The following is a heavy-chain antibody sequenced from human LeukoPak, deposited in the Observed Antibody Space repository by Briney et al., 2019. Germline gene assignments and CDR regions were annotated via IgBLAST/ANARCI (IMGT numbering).Heavy chain of an antibody. CDR3: AKRGRKWDLDN. CDR1: GFIFTSYA. Sequence: GGSLTLSCAASGFIFTSYAIHWGRQAPGKGLEWVAAISYDGSNKYYADSVKCRFTISKETSKNILYLQMNTLRAEDKAIYYCAKRGRKWDLDNWGQGTLVTVSS. V-gene: IGHV3-33*05. D-gene: IGHD1-26*01. J-gene: IGHJ4*02. CDR2: ISYDGSNK.